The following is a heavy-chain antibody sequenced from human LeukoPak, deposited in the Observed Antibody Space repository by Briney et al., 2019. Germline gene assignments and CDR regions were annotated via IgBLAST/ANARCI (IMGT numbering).Heavy chain of an antibody. Sequence: ASVKVSCKASAYTFIGYYMPWVRQAHGQGLEWMGWTTPNSGGTNYAQKFQGRVTMTRDTSISTAYMELSRLRSDDTAVYYCARGGPAVVAATYGVVYWGQGTLVTVSS. J-gene: IGHJ4*02. CDR2: TTPNSGGT. V-gene: IGHV1-2*02. D-gene: IGHD2-15*01. CDR3: ARGGPAVVAATYGVVY. CDR1: AYTFIGYY.